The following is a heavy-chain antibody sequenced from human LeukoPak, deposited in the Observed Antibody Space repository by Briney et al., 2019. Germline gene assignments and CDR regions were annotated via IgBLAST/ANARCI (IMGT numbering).Heavy chain of an antibody. CDR2: ISSSGSAM. D-gene: IGHD3-10*01. CDR1: GFTFSSYE. V-gene: IGHV3-48*03. J-gene: IGHJ5*02. CDR3: ARGSGVWFDP. Sequence: GGSLRLSCVASGFTFSSYEMNWIRQAPGKGLEWVSYISSSGSAMYYADSVKGRFTISRDNAKNSVYLQMNSLRAEDTAVYYCARGSGVWFDPWGQGTLVTVSS.